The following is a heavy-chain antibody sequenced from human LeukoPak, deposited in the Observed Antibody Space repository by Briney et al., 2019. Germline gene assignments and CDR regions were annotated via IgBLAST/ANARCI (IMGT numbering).Heavy chain of an antibody. J-gene: IGHJ1*01. CDR2: ISGSGSTI. D-gene: IGHD1-26*01. CDR1: GFTFSDYY. Sequence: PGGSLRLSCATSGFTFSDYYMSWVRQAPGKGLEWVSYISGSGSTISYADSVKGRFTISRDNGKNSLYLQMDSLRGEDAAVYYCARFPVLGTTIHLQHWGQGTLVSVSS. V-gene: IGHV3-11*01. CDR3: ARFPVLGTTIHLQH.